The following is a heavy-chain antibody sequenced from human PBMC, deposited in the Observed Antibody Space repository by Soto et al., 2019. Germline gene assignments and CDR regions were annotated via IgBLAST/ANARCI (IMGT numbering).Heavy chain of an antibody. CDR3: ARDKDDFWSGYYNYYYYGMDV. Sequence: EVQLVESGGGLVQPGRSLRLSCAASGFTFDDYAMHWVRQAPGKGLEWVSGISWNSGSIGYADSVKGRFTISRDNAKNSLYLQMNSLRAEDTAVYYCARDKDDFWSGYYNYYYYGMDVWGQGTTVTVSS. CDR2: ISWNSGSI. CDR1: GFTFDDYA. D-gene: IGHD3-3*01. V-gene: IGHV3-9*01. J-gene: IGHJ6*02.